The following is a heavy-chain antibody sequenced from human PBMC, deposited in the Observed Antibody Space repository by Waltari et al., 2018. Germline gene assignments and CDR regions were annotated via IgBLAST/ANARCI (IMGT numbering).Heavy chain of an antibody. V-gene: IGHV1-69*06. CDR1: GGTFSSYA. CDR2: VIPIFGTA. D-gene: IGHD3-22*01. CDR3: ARDHGDYYDSSGYDY. J-gene: IGHJ4*02. Sequence: QVQLVQSGAEVKKPGSSVKVSCKASGGTFSSYAISWVRRAPGQGLEWMGGVIPIFGTANCAQKFQGRVTMTRDTSTSKVDMELMSLRSEDTAVYYGARDHGDYYDSSGYDYWGQGTLVTVSS.